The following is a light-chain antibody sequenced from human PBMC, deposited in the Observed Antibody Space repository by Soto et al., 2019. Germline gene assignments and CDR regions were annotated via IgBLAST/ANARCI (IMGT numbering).Light chain of an antibody. Sequence: EIMMTQSPVTLSVSPGERATLSCRASQNIHNNLAWYQQRPGQPPRLLVYAASTRATGTPVRFSGGGSGTEFTLTISSLQPEDFAVYYCQQYHNWPSRTSGPGTNLEIK. V-gene: IGKV3-15*01. CDR1: QNIHNN. J-gene: IGKJ2*01. CDR2: AAS. CDR3: QQYHNWPSRT.